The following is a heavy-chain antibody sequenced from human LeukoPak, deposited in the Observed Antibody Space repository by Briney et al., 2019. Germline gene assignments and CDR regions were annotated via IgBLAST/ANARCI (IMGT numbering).Heavy chain of an antibody. Sequence: GGSLRLSCAASGFTFSSYAMSWVSQAPGNGLEWVSAISGSGGSTYYADSVKGRFTIDRDNSKNTLYLQMNTLRAEDTAVYYCAKDRIAVAGTHYFDYWGQGTLVTVSS. CDR2: ISGSGGST. D-gene: IGHD6-19*01. CDR3: AKDRIAVAGTHYFDY. V-gene: IGHV3-23*01. J-gene: IGHJ4*02. CDR1: GFTFSSYA.